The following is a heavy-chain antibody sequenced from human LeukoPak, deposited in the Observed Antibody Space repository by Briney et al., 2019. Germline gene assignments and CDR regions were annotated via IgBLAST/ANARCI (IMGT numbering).Heavy chain of an antibody. D-gene: IGHD5-18*01. J-gene: IGHJ4*02. V-gene: IGHV3-7*01. CDR1: GFTFSTYW. Sequence: GGSLRLSCAASGFTFSTYWMSWVRQAPGKGLEWVAHIKQDRSEKYYVDSVKGRFTIVRDNAKNSLYLQMNSLRAEDTAVYYCARDPSRGYTYGYGDYWGQGTLVIVSS. CDR2: IKQDRSEK. CDR3: ARDPSRGYTYGYGDY.